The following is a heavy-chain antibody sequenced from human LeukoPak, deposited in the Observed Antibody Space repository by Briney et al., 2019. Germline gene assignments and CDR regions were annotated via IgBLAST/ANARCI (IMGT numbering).Heavy chain of an antibody. CDR1: GYTFTAYF. V-gene: IGHV1-2*06. CDR3: ARGGTEASSGDY. Sequence: GASVKVSCKASGYTFTAYFMHWVRQAPGQGLEWMGRINPNSGGTNYAQKFQGGVTMTRDTSITTAYMDLSRLTYDDTAVYYCARGGTEASSGDYWGQGTLVTVSS. D-gene: IGHD3-10*01. J-gene: IGHJ4*02. CDR2: INPNSGGT.